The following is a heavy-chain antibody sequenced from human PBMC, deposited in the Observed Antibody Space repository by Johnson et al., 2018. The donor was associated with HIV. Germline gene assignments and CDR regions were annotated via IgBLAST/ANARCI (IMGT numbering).Heavy chain of an antibody. Sequence: VQLVESGGGLVHPGGSLRLSCAASGFTVSSNYMSWVRQAPGKGLEWVANIKQDGSEKYYVDSVTGRFTISRDNSKSTLYLQMNSLRAEDTAVYFCARGWVGSTVTTSAGAFDIWGQGTMVTVSS. CDR2: IKQDGSEK. CDR3: ARGWVGSTVTTSAGAFDI. V-gene: IGHV3-7*01. J-gene: IGHJ3*02. CDR1: GFTVSSNY. D-gene: IGHD4-17*01.